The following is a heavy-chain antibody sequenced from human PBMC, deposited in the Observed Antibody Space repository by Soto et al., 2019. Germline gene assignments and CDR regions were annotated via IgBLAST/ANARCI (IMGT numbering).Heavy chain of an antibody. CDR3: ARGNAMVRGTYYYYYYGMDV. J-gene: IGHJ6*02. D-gene: IGHD3-10*01. CDR1: GDSVSSNSAA. V-gene: IGHV6-1*01. Sequence: PSQTLSLTCAISGDSVSSNSAAWNWIRQSPSRGLEWLGRTYYRSKWYNDYAVSVKSRITINPDTSKNQFSLQLNSVTPEDTAVYYCARGNAMVRGTYYYYYYGMDVRGQGTTVTVSS. CDR2: TYYRSKWYN.